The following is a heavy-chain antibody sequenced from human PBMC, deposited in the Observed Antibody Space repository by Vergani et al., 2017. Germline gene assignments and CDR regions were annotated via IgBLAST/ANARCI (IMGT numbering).Heavy chain of an antibody. CDR2: IHRSRST. V-gene: IGHV4-4*02. D-gene: IGHD3-16*01. CDR3: ASNPRLGGDVVDS. CDR1: GGSISSDNW. J-gene: IGHJ4*02. Sequence: QVQLQQWGAGLLKPSETLSLTCAVYGGSISSDNWWNWVRQAPGKGLQWIGEIHRSRSTNYNPSLRRRVTISLDKSTNQVSLKLTSVTAADTAVYFCASNPRLGGDVVDSWGQGTLVTVSS.